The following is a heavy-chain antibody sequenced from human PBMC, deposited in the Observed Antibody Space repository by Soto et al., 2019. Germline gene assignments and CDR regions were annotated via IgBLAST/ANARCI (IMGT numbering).Heavy chain of an antibody. Sequence: ASVKVSCKASGYTFTSYGISWVRQAPGQGLEWMGWISAYNGNTNYAQKLQGRVTMTTDTSTSTAYMELRSLRSDDTAVYYCARASGGYDPYYYGMDVWGQGTTVTVSS. CDR1: GYTFTSYG. CDR3: ARASGGYDPYYYGMDV. J-gene: IGHJ6*02. D-gene: IGHD5-12*01. CDR2: ISAYNGNT. V-gene: IGHV1-18*01.